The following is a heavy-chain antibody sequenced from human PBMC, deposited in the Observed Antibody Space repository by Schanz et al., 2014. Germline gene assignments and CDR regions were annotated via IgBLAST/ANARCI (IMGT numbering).Heavy chain of an antibody. J-gene: IGHJ5*02. CDR2: LMPMLGIT. Sequence: QVQLVQSGAEVKKPGASVKVSCKASGYTFTNHYLHWVRQAPGQGLEWMGRLMPMLGITKDAQKFEGRVTMTADKATSTAYMELSGLKSDDTAVYYCVILPRDNSALGPWGQGTLVTVSS. CDR1: GYTFTNHY. V-gene: IGHV1-46*01. CDR3: VILPRDNSALGP. D-gene: IGHD6-25*01.